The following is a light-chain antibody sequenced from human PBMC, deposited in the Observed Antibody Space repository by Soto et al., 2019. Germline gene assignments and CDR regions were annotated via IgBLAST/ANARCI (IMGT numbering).Light chain of an antibody. J-gene: IGKJ1*01. CDR2: GAS. Sequence: EIVMTQSPAPLSVSPGERATPSCRASQSVSSNLAWYQQKPGQAPRLLIYGASTRATGISARFSGSGSGTEFTLTISSLQSEDFAVYYCQQYNNWPRTFGQGT. V-gene: IGKV3-15*01. CDR1: QSVSSN. CDR3: QQYNNWPRT.